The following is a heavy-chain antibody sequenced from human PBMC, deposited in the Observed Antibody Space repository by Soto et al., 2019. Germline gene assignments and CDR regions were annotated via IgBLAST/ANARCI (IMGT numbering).Heavy chain of an antibody. V-gene: IGHV4-39*01. CDR2: IYYSGST. D-gene: IGHD6-19*01. CDR3: ARRDSSGWLDYYYYGMDV. Sequence: SETLSLTCTVSGGSISSSSYYWGWIRQPPGKGLEWIGSIYYSGSTYYNPSLKSRVTISVDTSKNQFSLKLSSVTAADTAVYYCARRDSSGWLDYYYYGMDVWGQGTTVTVSS. CDR1: GGSISSSSYY. J-gene: IGHJ6*02.